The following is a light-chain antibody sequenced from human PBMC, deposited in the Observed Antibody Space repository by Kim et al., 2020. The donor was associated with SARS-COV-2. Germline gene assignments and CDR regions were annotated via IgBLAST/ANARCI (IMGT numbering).Light chain of an antibody. V-gene: IGLV1-40*01. J-gene: IGLJ3*02. CDR2: TNT. Sequence: QSVLTQPPSVSGAPGQTVTISCTGSNSNIGARYDVHWYQQLPGTAPKLLIYTNTNRPSGVPDRFSGSKSGTSASLAITGLQAEDEADYHCQSYDSSLSDWVFGGGTKLTVL. CDR1: NSNIGARYD. CDR3: QSYDSSLSDWV.